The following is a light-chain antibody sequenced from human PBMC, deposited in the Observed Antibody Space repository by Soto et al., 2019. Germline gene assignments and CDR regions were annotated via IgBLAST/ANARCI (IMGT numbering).Light chain of an antibody. J-gene: IGLJ2*01. V-gene: IGLV2-14*01. CDR3: SSYTSSSTLHEL. Sequence: QSALTQPASVSGSPGQSITISCTGTSSDVGGYNYVSWYQQHPGKAPKLMIYEVSNRPSGVSNRFSGSKSGNTASLTISGLQAEDEADYYCSSYTSSSTLHELFGGGTKLTVL. CDR2: EVS. CDR1: SSDVGGYNY.